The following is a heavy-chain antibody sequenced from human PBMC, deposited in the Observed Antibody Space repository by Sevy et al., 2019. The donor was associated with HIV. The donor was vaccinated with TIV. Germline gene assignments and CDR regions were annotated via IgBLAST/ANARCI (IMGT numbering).Heavy chain of an antibody. CDR1: GGSFSGYY. Sequence: SETLSLTCAVYGGSFSGYYWSWIRQPPGKGLEWIGEINHSGSTNYNPPLKSRVTISVDTSKNQFSLKLSSVTAADTAVYYCASRTGRRGTIAAAGTYYFDYWGQGTLVTVSS. V-gene: IGHV4-34*01. D-gene: IGHD6-13*01. CDR2: INHSGST. CDR3: ASRTGRRGTIAAAGTYYFDY. J-gene: IGHJ4*02.